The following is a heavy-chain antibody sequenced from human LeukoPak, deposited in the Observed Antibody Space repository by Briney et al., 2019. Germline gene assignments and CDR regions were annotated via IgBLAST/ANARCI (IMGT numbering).Heavy chain of an antibody. D-gene: IGHD3-22*01. J-gene: IGHJ4*02. CDR2: ISAYNGNT. Sequence: ASVKVSCKASGYTFTSYGISWVRQAPGQGLEWMGWISAYNGNTNYAQKPQGGVTMTTDTSTSTAYMELRSLRSDDTAVYYCARVKYYDSSGYHTLLDYWGQGTLVTVSS. CDR1: GYTFTSYG. V-gene: IGHV1-18*01. CDR3: ARVKYYDSSGYHTLLDY.